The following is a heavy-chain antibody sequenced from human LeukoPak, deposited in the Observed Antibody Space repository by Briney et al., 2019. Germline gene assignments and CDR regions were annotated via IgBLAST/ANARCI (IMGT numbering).Heavy chain of an antibody. CDR3: AREFLGATPPFGYYYYYYMDV. V-gene: IGHV1-2*02. J-gene: IGHJ6*03. Sequence: GASVKVSCKASGYTFTGYYMHWARQAPGQGLEWMGWINPNSGGTNYAQKFQGRVTMTRDTSISTAYMELSRLRSDDTAVYYCAREFLGATPPFGYYYYYYMDVWGKGTTVTVSS. D-gene: IGHD1-26*01. CDR1: GYTFTGYY. CDR2: INPNSGGT.